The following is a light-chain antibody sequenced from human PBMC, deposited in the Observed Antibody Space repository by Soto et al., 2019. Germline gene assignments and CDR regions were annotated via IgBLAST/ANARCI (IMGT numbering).Light chain of an antibody. V-gene: IGLV1-40*01. J-gene: IGLJ2*01. CDR1: SSNIGAGYD. CDR2: GNS. Sequence: VLTQPPSVSGAPGQRVTISCTGSSSNIGAGYDVHWYQQLPGTAPKLLIYGNSNRPSGVPDRFSDSKSGTSASLAITGLQAEDEADYYCQSYDASLSGRVVFGGGTKLTVL. CDR3: QSYDASLSGRVV.